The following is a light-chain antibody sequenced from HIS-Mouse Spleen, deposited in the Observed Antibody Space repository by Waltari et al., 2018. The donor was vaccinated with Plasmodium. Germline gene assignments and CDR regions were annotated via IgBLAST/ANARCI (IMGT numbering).Light chain of an antibody. J-gene: IGLJ3*02. V-gene: IGLV2-14*01. CDR1: ISAVGGYNF. Sequence: QSALTQPASMSGSPGQSIPIPCTGTISAVGGYNFVSWYQQHPGKAPKLMIYEVSNRPSGVSNRFSGSKSGNTASLTISGLQAEDEADYYCSSYTSSSTPWVFGGGTKLTVL. CDR2: EVS. CDR3: SSYTSSSTPWV.